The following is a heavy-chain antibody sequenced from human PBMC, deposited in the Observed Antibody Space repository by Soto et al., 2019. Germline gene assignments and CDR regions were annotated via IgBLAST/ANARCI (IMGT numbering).Heavy chain of an antibody. V-gene: IGHV4-34*01. CDR2: INHSGST. CDR1: GGSFSGYY. Sequence: SETLSLTCAVYGGSFSGYYWSWIRQPPGKGLEWIGEINHSGSTNYNPSLKSRVTISVDTSKNQFSLKLSSVTAADTAVYYCARGGYDILTGYYGGETWFDPWGQGTLVTVSS. CDR3: ARGGYDILTGYYGGETWFDP. D-gene: IGHD3-9*01. J-gene: IGHJ5*02.